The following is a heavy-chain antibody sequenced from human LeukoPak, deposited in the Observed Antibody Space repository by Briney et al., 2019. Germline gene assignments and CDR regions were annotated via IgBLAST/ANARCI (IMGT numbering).Heavy chain of an antibody. V-gene: IGHV3-23*01. J-gene: IGHJ4*02. Sequence: GGSLRLSCAASGFTFSSSAMSWVRQAPGKGLEWVSAISNNGGYTYYADSVQGRFTISRDNSKNTVYLQMNSLRAEDTAVYYCAKAPYDYVWGSYQLPTDYWGQGTLVTVSS. D-gene: IGHD3-16*02. CDR3: AKAPYDYVWGSYQLPTDY. CDR2: ISNNGGYT. CDR1: GFTFSSSA.